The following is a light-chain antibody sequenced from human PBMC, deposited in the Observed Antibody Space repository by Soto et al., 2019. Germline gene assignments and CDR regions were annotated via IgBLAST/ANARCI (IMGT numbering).Light chain of an antibody. J-gene: IGLJ2*01. V-gene: IGLV2-14*01. CDR3: SSYTISSTPVV. CDR1: SSDVGGYNY. Sequence: QSALTQPASVSGSPGQSITISCTGTSSDVGGYNYVSWYQQHPGKAPKLMIYDVSIRPSGVSNRFSGSKSGNTASLTISGLQAEDEADYYCSSYTISSTPVVFGGGTKLTVL. CDR2: DVS.